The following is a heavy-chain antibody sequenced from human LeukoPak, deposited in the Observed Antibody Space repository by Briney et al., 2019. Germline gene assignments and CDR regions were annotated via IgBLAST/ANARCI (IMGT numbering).Heavy chain of an antibody. CDR2: IIPIFGTA. Sequence: ASVKVSCKASGGTFSSYAISWVRQAPGQGLEWMGGIIPIFGTANYAQKFQGRVTITADESTSTAYMELSSLRSEDTAVYYCARGLAAPTPSYYYYYMDVWGKGTTVTVSS. J-gene: IGHJ6*03. CDR1: GGTFSSYA. D-gene: IGHD6-6*01. CDR3: ARGLAAPTPSYYYYYMDV. V-gene: IGHV1-69*13.